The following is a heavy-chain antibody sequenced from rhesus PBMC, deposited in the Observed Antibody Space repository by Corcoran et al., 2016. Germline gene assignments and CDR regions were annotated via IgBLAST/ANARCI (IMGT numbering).Heavy chain of an antibody. D-gene: IGHD6S26*01. J-gene: IGHJ2*01. CDR3: ARASYSSGWSFGYCDL. CDR2: IEYDVSNK. Sequence: EVQLVESGGGLVQPGGSLRLSCAASGFTFSSYGMHWVRQAPVKGQEWVAVIEYDVSNKNYADSVKDRFTISRDKSKNRLYIQMNNLKVEDTAVYYCARASYSSGWSFGYCDLWGPGTPITISS. V-gene: IGHV3-54*02. CDR1: GFTFSSYG.